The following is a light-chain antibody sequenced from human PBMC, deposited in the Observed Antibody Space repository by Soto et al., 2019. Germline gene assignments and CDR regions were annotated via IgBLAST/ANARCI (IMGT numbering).Light chain of an antibody. Sequence: DIVMTQSPESLAVSLGERATINCKSSQSLLYSTNNTNYLGWYKQKPGQPPKLLIYWASTRESGVPDRFSGSGSRTDFTLTISSLQAEDVAVYYCQQYYSVPYTFGQGTKLDIK. V-gene: IGKV4-1*01. CDR1: QSLLYSTNNTNY. CDR2: WAS. J-gene: IGKJ2*01. CDR3: QQYYSVPYT.